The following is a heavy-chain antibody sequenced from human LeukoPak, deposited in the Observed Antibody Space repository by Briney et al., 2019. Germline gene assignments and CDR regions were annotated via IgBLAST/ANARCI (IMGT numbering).Heavy chain of an antibody. CDR3: ARVIVATGYYFDY. CDR1: GFTFSDYY. Sequence: GGSLRLSCAASGFTFSDYYMSWIRQAPGKGLEWVSYISSSSSYTNYADSVKGRFTISRDNAKNSLYLQMNSLRAEDTAVYYCARVIVATGYYFDYWGQGTLVTVSP. CDR2: ISSSSSYT. D-gene: IGHD5-12*01. J-gene: IGHJ4*02. V-gene: IGHV3-11*06.